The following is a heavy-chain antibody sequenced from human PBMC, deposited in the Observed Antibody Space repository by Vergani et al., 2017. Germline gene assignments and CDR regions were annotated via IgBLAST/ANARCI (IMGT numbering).Heavy chain of an antibody. Sequence: QVQLQESGSGLVKPSETLSLTCTVSGGSISSYYWSWIRQPAGKGLEWIGRIYTSGSTNYNPSLKSRVTISVDTSKNQFSLKLSSVTAADTAVYYCARDTAAGHQYYYGMDVWGQGTTVTVSS. CDR2: IYTSGST. J-gene: IGHJ6*02. D-gene: IGHD6-13*01. V-gene: IGHV4-4*07. CDR3: ARDTAAGHQYYYGMDV. CDR1: GGSISSYY.